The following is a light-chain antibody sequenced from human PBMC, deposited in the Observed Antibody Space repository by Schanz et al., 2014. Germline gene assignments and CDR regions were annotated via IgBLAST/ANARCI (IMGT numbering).Light chain of an antibody. Sequence: DIQMTQSPSILSASVGDKVTITCRASQNINNWLAWYQQKPGKAPKLLIYAASSLQSGVPSRFSGSGSGTEFTLTISGLQPDDFASYYCQQYNSYSTTFGQGTTVEIK. V-gene: IGKV1-5*01. CDR1: QNINNW. CDR3: QQYNSYSTT. J-gene: IGKJ1*01. CDR2: AAS.